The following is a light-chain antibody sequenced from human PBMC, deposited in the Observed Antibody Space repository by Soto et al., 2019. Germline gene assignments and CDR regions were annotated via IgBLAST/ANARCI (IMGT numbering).Light chain of an antibody. CDR1: QDISDV. CDR3: QQFYDLPIT. J-gene: IGKJ5*01. CDR2: DAS. V-gene: IGKV1-33*01. Sequence: IQMTQSPYALSASVGYRVTITCQASQDISDVLNWYQQQPGKAPKVLIYDASKLQTGVPSRFSGRGSGKDFTFTISSLQPDDSGTYYCQQFYDLPITFGQGTRLEIK.